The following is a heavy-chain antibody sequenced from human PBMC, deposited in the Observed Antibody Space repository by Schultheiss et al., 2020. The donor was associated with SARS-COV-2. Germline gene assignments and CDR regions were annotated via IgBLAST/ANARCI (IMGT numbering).Heavy chain of an antibody. CDR1: GESFSSYY. D-gene: IGHD3-10*01. Sequence: SQTLSLTCAVYGESFSSYYWSWIRQPPGKGLEWIGYIYYSGSTNYNPSLKSRVTISVDTSKNQFSLKLSSVTAADTAVYYCARCMVRGVMSDIWGQGTMVTVSS. CDR3: ARCMVRGVMSDI. J-gene: IGHJ3*02. V-gene: IGHV4-59*08. CDR2: IYYSGST.